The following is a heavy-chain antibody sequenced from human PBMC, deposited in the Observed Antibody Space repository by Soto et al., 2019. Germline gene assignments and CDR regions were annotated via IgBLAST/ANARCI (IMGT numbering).Heavy chain of an antibody. CDR2: ISYDGSNK. CDR1: GFTFSSYA. CDR3: AREGTGDPPAEIVRYCSSTSCRIPGGAFDI. V-gene: IGHV3-30-3*01. J-gene: IGHJ3*02. D-gene: IGHD2-2*01. Sequence: GGSLRLSCAASGFTFSSYAMHWVRQAPGKGLEWVAVISYDGSNKYYADSVKGRFTISRDNSKNTLYLQMNSLRAEDTAVYYCAREGTGDPPAEIVRYCSSTSCRIPGGAFDIWGQGTMVTVSS.